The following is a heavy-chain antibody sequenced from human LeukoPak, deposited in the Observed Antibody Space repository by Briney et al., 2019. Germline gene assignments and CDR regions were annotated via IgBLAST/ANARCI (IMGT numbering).Heavy chain of an antibody. D-gene: IGHD3-22*01. J-gene: IGHJ3*02. CDR3: ATASRYYDSSGSRRNAFDI. Sequence: SETLSLTCTVSGGSISSHYWSWIRQPAGKGLEWIGRIYTSGSTNYNPSLKSRVTMSVDTSKNQFSLKLSSVTAADTAVYYCATASRYYDSSGSRRNAFDIWGQGTMVTVSS. V-gene: IGHV4-4*07. CDR1: GGSISSHY. CDR2: IYTSGST.